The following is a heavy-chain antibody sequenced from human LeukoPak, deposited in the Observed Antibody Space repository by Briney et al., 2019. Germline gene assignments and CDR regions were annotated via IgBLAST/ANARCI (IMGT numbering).Heavy chain of an antibody. D-gene: IGHD3-22*01. Sequence: GASVKVSCKASGYTFSGYYMHWVRQAPGQGLEWMGWMNPNSGNTGYAQKFQGRVTITRNTSISTAYMGLSSLRSEDTAVYYCARVTMETMMVWGQGTLVTVSS. J-gene: IGHJ4*02. CDR3: ARVTMETMMV. CDR2: MNPNSGNT. V-gene: IGHV1-8*03. CDR1: GYTFSGYY.